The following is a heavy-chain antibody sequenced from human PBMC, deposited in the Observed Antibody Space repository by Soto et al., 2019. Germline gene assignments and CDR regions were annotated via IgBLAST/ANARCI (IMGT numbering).Heavy chain of an antibody. CDR1: GFTFSSYS. CDR2: IRSSSSTI. CDR3: AGEVYSSVLNWFAA. V-gene: IGHV3-48*02. J-gene: IGHJ5*02. Sequence: EVQLVESGGGLVQPGGSLRLSCAASGFTFSSYSMNWVRQAPGKGLEWVSYIRSSSSTIYYADSVKGRFAIARDNATTSLDLQMKSLREAAAAVYYWAGEVYSSVLNWFAAWGQGTLVTVSS. D-gene: IGHD6-19*01.